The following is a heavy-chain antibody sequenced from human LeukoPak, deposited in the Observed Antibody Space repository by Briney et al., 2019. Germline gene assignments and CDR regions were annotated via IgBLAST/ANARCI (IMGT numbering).Heavy chain of an antibody. CDR3: ARGPVCSSTSCYTSFFDY. CDR2: TYYRSKRYN. J-gene: IGHJ4*02. CDR1: GCSVSRKSSP. Sequence: SQALSLTFPICGCSVSRKSSPWLWLTRPPAGGGEGLGSTYYRSKRYNDYPRSVKSRITINQDTSKNQFAQQLNSVTPDDTAVYYGARGPVCSSTSCYTSFFDYWGQGTLVTVSS. V-gene: IGHV6-1*01. D-gene: IGHD2-2*02.